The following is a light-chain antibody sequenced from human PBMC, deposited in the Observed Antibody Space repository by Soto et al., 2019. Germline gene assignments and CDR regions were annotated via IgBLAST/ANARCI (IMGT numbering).Light chain of an antibody. CDR1: QSVSIN. CDR3: QQYNTWPRA. Sequence: EIVMTQSPATLSVSPGERATLSCRASQSVSINLAWYQQQPGQAPRLLIYAASTRATGIPARFSGSGSGTEFTLTISSLQSEDFAVYYCQQYNTWPRAFGQGTKVEI. J-gene: IGKJ1*01. CDR2: AAS. V-gene: IGKV3D-15*01.